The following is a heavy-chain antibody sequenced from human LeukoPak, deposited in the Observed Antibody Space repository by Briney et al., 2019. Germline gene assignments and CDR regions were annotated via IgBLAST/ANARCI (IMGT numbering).Heavy chain of an antibody. CDR2: LYSDGNT. CDR1: GFTVITND. V-gene: IGHV3-53*01. Sequence: GGSLRLSCAASGFTVITNDMTWVRQAPGKGLECVSVLYSDGNTKYADSVQGRFTISRDNSKNTRYLEMNSLSPDDTAVYYCARGVEPLAANTLAYWGQGTLVTVSS. D-gene: IGHD1-14*01. CDR3: ARGVEPLAANTLAY. J-gene: IGHJ4*02.